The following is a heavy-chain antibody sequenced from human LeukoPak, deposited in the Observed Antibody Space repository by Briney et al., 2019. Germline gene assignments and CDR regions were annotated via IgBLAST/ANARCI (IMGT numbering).Heavy chain of an antibody. J-gene: IGHJ4*02. CDR3: ARGGAYISAVAGTLDY. CDR1: GFTFSSYS. D-gene: IGHD6-19*01. V-gene: IGHV3-21*01. CDR2: ISSSSSYI. Sequence: PGGSLRLSCAASGFTFSSYSMNCVREARGKGLEWVSSISSSSSYIYYADSVKGRFPISRDNAKNSLYLQMNSLRAEDTAVYYCARGGAYISAVAGTLDYWGQGTLVTVSS.